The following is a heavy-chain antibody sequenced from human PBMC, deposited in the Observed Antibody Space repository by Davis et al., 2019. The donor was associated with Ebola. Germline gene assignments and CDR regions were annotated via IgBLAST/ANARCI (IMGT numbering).Heavy chain of an antibody. CDR1: GFTFDDYG. CDR3: ARSKRGSVSSGWYGYAFDI. V-gene: IGHV3-20*01. D-gene: IGHD6-19*01. Sequence: GESLKISCAASGFTFDDYGMSWVRQPPGKGLEWVSGVNWNGGYTGYVDSVKGRFTISRDNAKNSLYLQMNSLRAEDTALYHCARSKRGSVSSGWYGYAFDIWGQGTMVTVSS. CDR2: VNWNGGYT. J-gene: IGHJ3*02.